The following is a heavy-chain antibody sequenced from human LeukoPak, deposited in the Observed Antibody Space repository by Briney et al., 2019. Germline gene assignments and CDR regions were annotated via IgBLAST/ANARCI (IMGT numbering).Heavy chain of an antibody. CDR3: ARGYAGGATGTLDY. Sequence: GGSLRLSCAASGFTVSSNYMSWVRQAPGKGLEWVSVIYSGGSTYYADSVKGRFTISRDNSKNTLYLQMNSLRAEDTAVYYCARGYAGGATGTLDYWGQGTLVTVSS. CDR1: GFTVSSNY. D-gene: IGHD1-1*01. CDR2: IYSGGST. J-gene: IGHJ4*02. V-gene: IGHV3-53*01.